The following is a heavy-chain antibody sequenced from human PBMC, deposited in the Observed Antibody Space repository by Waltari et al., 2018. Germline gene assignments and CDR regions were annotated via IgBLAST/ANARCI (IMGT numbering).Heavy chain of an antibody. CDR1: GFTFSSYW. CDR2: IKQDGSEK. D-gene: IGHD6-13*01. Sequence: EVQLVESGGGLVQPGGSLRLSCAASGFTFSSYWMSWVRQAPGKGLEWVANIKQDGSEKYYVDSVKGRFTSSRDNAKNSLYLQMNSLRAEDTAVYYCARVGAIAAAGILDYWGQGTLVTVSS. J-gene: IGHJ4*02. CDR3: ARVGAIAAAGILDY. V-gene: IGHV3-7*01.